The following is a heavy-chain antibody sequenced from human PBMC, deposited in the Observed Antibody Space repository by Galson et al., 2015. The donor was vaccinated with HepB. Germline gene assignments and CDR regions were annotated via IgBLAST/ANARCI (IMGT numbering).Heavy chain of an antibody. J-gene: IGHJ4*02. CDR2: LYTDETP. D-gene: IGHD4-11*01. CDR3: ARTLTSGVFDY. CDR1: GFIVSSNY. Sequence: SLRHSCAASGFIVSSNYMSWVRQAPGKGLEWVAVLYTDETPYYADSVKGRFTISRSDSNNTVFLQMNSLGADDTAVYYCARTLTSGVFDYWGQGTLVTVSS. V-gene: IGHV3-66*01.